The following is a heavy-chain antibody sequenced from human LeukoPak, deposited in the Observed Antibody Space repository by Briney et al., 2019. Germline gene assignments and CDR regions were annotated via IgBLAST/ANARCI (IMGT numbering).Heavy chain of an antibody. CDR2: ISSSSSTI. V-gene: IGHV3-48*01. CDR1: GFTFSSYS. J-gene: IGHJ4*02. D-gene: IGHD6-25*01. Sequence: GGSLRLSCAASGFTFSSYSMNWVRQAPGKGLEWVSYISSSSSTIYYADSVKGRFTISRDNAKNSLYLQMNSLRAEDTAVYYCASYTYSRGYGYFDYWGRGTLVTVSS. CDR3: ASYTYSRGYGYFDY.